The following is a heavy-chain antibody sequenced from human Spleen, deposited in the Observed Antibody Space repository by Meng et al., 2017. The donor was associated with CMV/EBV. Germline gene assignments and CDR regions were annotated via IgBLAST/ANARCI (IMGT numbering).Heavy chain of an antibody. CDR3: ARDLRHYHYGMDV. D-gene: IGHD6-6*01. J-gene: IGHJ6*02. Sequence: GGSLRLSCAASGFTFSSYAMSWVRQAPGKGLEWVSRINSDGSSTSYADSVKGRFTISRDNAKNTLYLQINSLRVEDTAVYYCARDLRHYHYGMDVWGQGTTVTVSS. V-gene: IGHV3-74*01. CDR1: GFTFSSYA. CDR2: INSDGSST.